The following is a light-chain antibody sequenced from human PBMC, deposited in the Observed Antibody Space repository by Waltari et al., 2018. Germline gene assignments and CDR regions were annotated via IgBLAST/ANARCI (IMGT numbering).Light chain of an antibody. Sequence: DIVMTQTPLPLPVTLGEPASSSCRPSQSLVYSDGKTYLDWYLKKPGQSPQLLMYVVSNRASGVPAKFSGSGSGTDFTLKISRVEAEDVGVYYCMQALQSPWTFGQGTKVEIK. CDR2: VVS. V-gene: IGKV2-40*01. CDR1: QSLVYSDGKTY. CDR3: MQALQSPWT. J-gene: IGKJ1*01.